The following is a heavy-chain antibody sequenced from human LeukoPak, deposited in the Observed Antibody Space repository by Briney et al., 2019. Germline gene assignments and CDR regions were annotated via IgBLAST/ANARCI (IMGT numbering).Heavy chain of an antibody. CDR1: GFTFSSYA. Sequence: GGSLRLSCAGSGFTFSSYAMLWVRQAPGKGLEWVAVISYDGSNKYYADSVKGRFTISRDNSKNTLYLQMNSLRAEDTAVYYCASDLKRIAVMDYWGQGTLVTVCS. CDR3: ASDLKRIAVMDY. CDR2: ISYDGSNK. D-gene: IGHD6-19*01. J-gene: IGHJ4*02. V-gene: IGHV3-30-3*01.